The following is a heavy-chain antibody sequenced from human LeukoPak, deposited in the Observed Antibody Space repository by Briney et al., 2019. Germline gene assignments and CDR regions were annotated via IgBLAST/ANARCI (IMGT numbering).Heavy chain of an antibody. CDR2: IDRDGSRI. Sequence: PGGSLRLSCAVSGFTFSSYWMHWVRQAPGKGLVWVSRIDRDGSRINYADSVKGRFTISRDNGKNTLFLQMSSLKTEDTAVYYCARSPSSGRAVFDIWGQGTMVTVSS. V-gene: IGHV3-74*01. CDR1: GFTFSSYW. CDR3: ARSPSSGRAVFDI. J-gene: IGHJ3*02. D-gene: IGHD5-12*01.